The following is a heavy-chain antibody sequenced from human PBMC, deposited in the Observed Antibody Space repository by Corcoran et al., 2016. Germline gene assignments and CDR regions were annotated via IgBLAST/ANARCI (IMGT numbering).Heavy chain of an antibody. J-gene: IGHJ6*02. V-gene: IGHV3-11*01. Sequence: QVQLVESGGGLVKPGGSLRRSCAASGFTFSDYYMSWIRQAPGRGLEWVSYISSSGSTIYYANSVKGRFTISRDNAKNSMYLEMNSLRAADTAVYYCARGGFGVVTEDVWGQGTTVTVAS. D-gene: IGHD3-3*01. CDR1: GFTFSDYY. CDR2: ISSSGSTI. CDR3: ARGGFGVVTEDV.